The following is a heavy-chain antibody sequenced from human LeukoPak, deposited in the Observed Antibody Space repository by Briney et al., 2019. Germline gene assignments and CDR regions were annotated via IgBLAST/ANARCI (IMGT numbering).Heavy chain of an antibody. CDR1: GGSISSSSYY. D-gene: IGHD2-2*01. J-gene: IGHJ4*02. Sequence: SETLSLTCTVSGGSISSSSYYWGWIRQPPGKGLEWIGSIYYSGSTYYNPSLKSRVTISVDTSKNQFSLKLSSVTAADTAVYYCARGGVVPATIAPDYWGQGTLVTVSS. V-gene: IGHV4-39*01. CDR2: IYYSGST. CDR3: ARGGVVPATIAPDY.